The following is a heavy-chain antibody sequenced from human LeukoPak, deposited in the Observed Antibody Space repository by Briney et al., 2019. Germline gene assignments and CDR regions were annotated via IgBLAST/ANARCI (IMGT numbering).Heavy chain of an antibody. V-gene: IGHV1-69*06. CDR3: ARAYCSSTSCEPYYYYGMDV. CDR1: GYTFTGYY. J-gene: IGHJ6*04. D-gene: IGHD2-2*01. Sequence: ASVKVSCKASGYTFTGYYMHWVRQAPGQGLEWMGGIIPIFGTANYAQKFQGRVTITADKSTSTAYMELSSLRSEDTAVYYCARAYCSSTSCEPYYYYGMDVWGKGTTVTVSS. CDR2: IIPIFGTA.